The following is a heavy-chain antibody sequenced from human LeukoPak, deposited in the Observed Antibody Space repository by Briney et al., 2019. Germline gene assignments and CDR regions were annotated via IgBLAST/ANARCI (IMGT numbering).Heavy chain of an antibody. CDR3: ARESHGTTMTDAFDI. Sequence: PGGSLRLSCAASGFTLSNHWMIWVRQAPGKGLEWVANIKQDGSEKYYVDSVKGRFTISRDNAKNSLYLQMNSLRAEDTAVYYCARESHGTTMTDAFDIWGQGTMVTVSS. J-gene: IGHJ3*02. CDR1: GFTLSNHW. D-gene: IGHD3-22*01. V-gene: IGHV3-7*01. CDR2: IKQDGSEK.